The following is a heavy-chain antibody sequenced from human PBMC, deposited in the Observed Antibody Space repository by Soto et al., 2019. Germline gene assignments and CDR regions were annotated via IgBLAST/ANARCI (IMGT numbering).Heavy chain of an antibody. V-gene: IGHV3-20*04. CDR1: GFTFDDYG. J-gene: IGHJ4*02. CDR2: VNWNGGST. CDR3: VRGASWNFDY. D-gene: IGHD6-13*01. Sequence: EVQLVESGGGALRPGGSLRLSCAASGFTFDDYGMSWARQAPGKGLEWVSGVNWNGGSTGYADSVKGRFTISRDNAKNSLELQMNSLRAEDTAFYYGVRGASWNFDYWGQGTLVTVSS.